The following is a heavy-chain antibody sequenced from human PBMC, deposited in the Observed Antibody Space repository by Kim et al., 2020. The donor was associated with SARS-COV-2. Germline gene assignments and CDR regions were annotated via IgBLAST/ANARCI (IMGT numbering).Heavy chain of an antibody. J-gene: IGHJ2*01. Sequence: SETLSLTCALYGGSFSDYFSTWIRQSPGKGLEWIAEINQRGVTNYNPSLKSRVTISIDTSNNQFSLKLNSLTAADTAIYYCARGKNAGPSWYFGLWGRGTLVIVSS. CDR1: GGSFSDYF. CDR3: ARGKNAGPSWYFGL. D-gene: IGHD6-13*01. CDR2: INQRGVT. V-gene: IGHV4-34*01.